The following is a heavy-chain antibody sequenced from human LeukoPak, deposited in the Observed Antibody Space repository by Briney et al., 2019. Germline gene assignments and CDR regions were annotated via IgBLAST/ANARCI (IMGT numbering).Heavy chain of an antibody. CDR3: TTGNWGPY. J-gene: IGHJ4*02. V-gene: IGHV3-15*07. Sequence: PGGSLRLSCAASGFTFNNAWMNWVRQAPGKGLEWVGRIKSKIDGGTTDFGAPVKGRFGISRDDSENTMYLHMNSLRTEDTAVYYCTTGNWGPYWGQGTLVTVSP. CDR1: GFTFNNAW. D-gene: IGHD7-27*01. CDR2: IKSKIDGGTT.